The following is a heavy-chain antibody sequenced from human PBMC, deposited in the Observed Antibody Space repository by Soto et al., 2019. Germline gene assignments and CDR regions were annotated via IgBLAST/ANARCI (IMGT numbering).Heavy chain of an antibody. CDR3: VPKGGGDRILDY. J-gene: IGHJ4*02. V-gene: IGHV2-5*02. CDR1: GFSLSTIGVG. CDR2: IYWDDSK. Sequence: QITLKESGPLLVKPTQTLTLTCTFSGFSLSTIGVGVGWIRQPPGKALEWLALIYWDDSKEYSPSLESRLTITKDTSKNQVVLTMTNMDPVDTATYYCVPKGGGDRILDYWGQGTLVTVSS. D-gene: IGHD3-16*01.